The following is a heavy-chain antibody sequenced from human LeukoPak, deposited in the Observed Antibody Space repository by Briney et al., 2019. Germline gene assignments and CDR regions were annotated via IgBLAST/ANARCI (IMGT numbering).Heavy chain of an antibody. Sequence: GESLKISCKGSGYSFTSYGISWVRQAPGQGLEWMGWISAYNGNTNYAQKLQGRVTMTTDTSTSTAYMELRSLRSDDTAVYYCARGQDDGESDYWGQGTLVTVSS. J-gene: IGHJ4*02. CDR1: GYSFTSYG. D-gene: IGHD3-10*01. V-gene: IGHV1-18*01. CDR3: ARGQDDGESDY. CDR2: ISAYNGNT.